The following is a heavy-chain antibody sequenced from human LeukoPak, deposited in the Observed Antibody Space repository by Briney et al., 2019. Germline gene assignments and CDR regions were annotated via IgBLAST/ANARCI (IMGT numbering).Heavy chain of an antibody. J-gene: IGHJ4*02. CDR2: ISAYNGNT. CDR3: ARDDSSLSDY. V-gene: IGHV1-18*01. CDR1: GYTFTSYG. D-gene: IGHD6-13*01. Sequence: GASVRLSCKASGYTFTSYGISWVRQAPGQGLEWMGWISAYNGNTHYAQKFQGRVTMTTDTSTSTAYMELRSLRSDDTAVYYCARDDSSLSDYWGQGTLDPVSS.